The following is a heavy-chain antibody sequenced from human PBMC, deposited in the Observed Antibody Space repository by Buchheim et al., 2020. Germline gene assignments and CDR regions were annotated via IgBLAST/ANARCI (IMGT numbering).Heavy chain of an antibody. D-gene: IGHD1-1*01. CDR2: ISYDGSNK. CDR1: GFTFSSYA. CDR3: AKLVAEIYNQLGERDYYYYYGMDV. Sequence: QVQLVESGGGVVQPGRSLRLSCAASGFTFSSYAMHWVRQAPGKGLEWVAVISYDGSNKYYADSVKGRFTISRDNSKNTLYLQMNSLRAEDTAVYYCAKLVAEIYNQLGERDYYYYYGMDVWGQGTT. J-gene: IGHJ6*02. V-gene: IGHV3-30*18.